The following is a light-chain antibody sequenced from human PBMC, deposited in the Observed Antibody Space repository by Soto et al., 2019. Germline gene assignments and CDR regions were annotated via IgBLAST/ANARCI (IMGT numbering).Light chain of an antibody. J-gene: IGKJ1*01. CDR1: QTFSSW. Sequence: IQMAQSPSTLSGSVGDRVTITCRASQTFSSWLAWYQQKPGKAPKLLIYKASTLKSGVPSRFSGSGSETQFTLTISSLQPEDCATYYCQHHYTYPWRFGQGTK. V-gene: IGKV1-5*03. CDR2: KAS. CDR3: QHHYTYPWR.